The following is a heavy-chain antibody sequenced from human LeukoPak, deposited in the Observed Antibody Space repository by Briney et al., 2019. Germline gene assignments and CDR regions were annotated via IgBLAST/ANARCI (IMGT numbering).Heavy chain of an antibody. Sequence: SETLSLTCTVSGGSISSSSYYWGWIRQPPGKGLEWIGSIYYSGSTYYNPSLKSRVTISVDTSKNQFSLKLSSVTAADTAAYYCARGNGWRIVVVPAAMLENDAFDIWGQGTMVTVSS. D-gene: IGHD2-2*01. CDR1: GGSISSSSYY. J-gene: IGHJ3*02. V-gene: IGHV4-39*01. CDR3: ARGNGWRIVVVPAAMLENDAFDI. CDR2: IYYSGST.